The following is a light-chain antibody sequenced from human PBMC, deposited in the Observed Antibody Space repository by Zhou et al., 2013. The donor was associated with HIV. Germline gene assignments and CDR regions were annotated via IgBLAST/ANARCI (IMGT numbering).Light chain of an antibody. CDR3: QSYDRSLSVV. V-gene: IGLV3-1*01. CDR1: KLGDKY. Sequence: SYELTQPPSVSVSPGQTASITCSGDKLGDKYACWYQQKPGQSPVLVIYGNTNRPSGVPDRFSGSKSGTSASLAITGLQAEDEADYYCQSYDRSLSVVFGGGTTLTVL. CDR2: GNT. J-gene: IGLJ2*01.